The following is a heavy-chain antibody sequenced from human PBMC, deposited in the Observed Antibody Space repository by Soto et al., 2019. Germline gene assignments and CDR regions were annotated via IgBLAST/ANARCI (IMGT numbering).Heavy chain of an antibody. CDR2: IWYDGSNK. CDR1: GLTFSSYG. D-gene: IGHD3-22*01. Sequence: QVQLVESGGGVVQPGRSLRLSCAASGLTFSSYGMHWVRQAPGRGLEWVAVIWYDGSNKYYADSVKGRFTISRDNSKNPLYLQMNSLRAEDTAVYYCARGGSSGYHFDYWGQGTLVTVSS. V-gene: IGHV3-33*01. J-gene: IGHJ4*02. CDR3: ARGGSSGYHFDY.